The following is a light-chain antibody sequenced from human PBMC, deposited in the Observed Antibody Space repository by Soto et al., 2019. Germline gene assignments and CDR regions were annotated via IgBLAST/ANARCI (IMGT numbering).Light chain of an antibody. CDR2: GPS. CDR1: QSVRSSY. V-gene: IGKV3-20*01. J-gene: IGKJ1*01. CDR3: QQYGTSWT. Sequence: EIVLTQSPGTLSLSPGERATLFCRASQSVRSSYLAWYQQKPGQAPRLLIYGPSSRATGITDRFSGSGSGTDFTLTISRLEPEDFAVYYCQQYGTSWTFGQGTKVEIK.